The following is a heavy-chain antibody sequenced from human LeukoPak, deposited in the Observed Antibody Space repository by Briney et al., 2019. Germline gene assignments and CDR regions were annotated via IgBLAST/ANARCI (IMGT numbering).Heavy chain of an antibody. CDR1: GGSISSSSYY. CDR3: ARQVTIFGVVGAFDI. V-gene: IGHV4-39*01. J-gene: IGHJ3*02. D-gene: IGHD3-3*01. CDR2: IYYSGST. Sequence: SETLSLTCSVSGGSISSSSYYWGWIRQPPGKGLEWIGSIYYSGSTYYNPSLKSRVTISVDTSKNQFSLKLSSVTAADTAVYYCARQVTIFGVVGAFDIWGQGTMVTVSS.